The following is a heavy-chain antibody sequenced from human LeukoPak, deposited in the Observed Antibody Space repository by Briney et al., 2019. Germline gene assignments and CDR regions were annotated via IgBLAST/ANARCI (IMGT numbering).Heavy chain of an antibody. CDR3: ARAQGKYCSGGSCYSIRINFDY. Sequence: GGSLRLSCAASGFTFSSYSMNWVRQAPGKGLEWVSSISRSSNYIYYADSVKGRFTISRDNAKNSLYLQINSLRAEDTAVYYCARAQGKYCSGGSCYSIRINFDYWGQGTLVTVSS. CDR1: GFTFSSYS. D-gene: IGHD2-15*01. CDR2: ISRSSNYI. J-gene: IGHJ4*02. V-gene: IGHV3-21*04.